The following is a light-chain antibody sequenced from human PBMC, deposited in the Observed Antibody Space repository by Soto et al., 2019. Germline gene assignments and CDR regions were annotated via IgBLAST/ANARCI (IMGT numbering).Light chain of an antibody. CDR2: GNS. V-gene: IGLV1-44*01. Sequence: QSVLTQPPSASGTPGQRVTISCSGSNSNIGSNIVNWYQQLPGTAPKLLIYGNSQRPSGVPDRFSGPKSGTSASLAISGLQSEDEADFYCATWDDSLNGWVFGGGTKLTVL. CDR1: NSNIGSNI. CDR3: ATWDDSLNGWV. J-gene: IGLJ3*02.